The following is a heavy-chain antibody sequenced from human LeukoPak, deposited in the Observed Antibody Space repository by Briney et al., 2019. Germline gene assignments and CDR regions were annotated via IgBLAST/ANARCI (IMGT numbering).Heavy chain of an antibody. J-gene: IGHJ4*02. CDR1: GFTFSSYG. V-gene: IGHV3-30*18. CDR2: ISYDGSNK. CDR3: AKDRWYTAMGLFDY. Sequence: GGSLRLSCAASGFTFSSYGMHWVRQAPGRGLEWVAVISYDGSNKYYADSVKGRFTISRDNSKNTLYLQMNSLRAEDTAVYYCAKDRWYTAMGLFDYWGQGTLVTVPS. D-gene: IGHD5-18*01.